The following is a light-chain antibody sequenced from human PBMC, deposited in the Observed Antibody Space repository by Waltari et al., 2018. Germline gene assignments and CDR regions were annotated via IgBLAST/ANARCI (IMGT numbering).Light chain of an antibody. J-gene: IGKJ5*01. CDR1: QSIRTY. Sequence: DIQMTQSPSTLSASVGDRVTITCRPSQSIRTYLNWYQQKPGKAPKLLIYSASTLQNGGPSRFTGSGSGTDFTLTIDSLQPEDFAAYFCQQSHSAPPTFGQGTRLVIK. V-gene: IGKV1-39*01. CDR3: QQSHSAPPT. CDR2: SAS.